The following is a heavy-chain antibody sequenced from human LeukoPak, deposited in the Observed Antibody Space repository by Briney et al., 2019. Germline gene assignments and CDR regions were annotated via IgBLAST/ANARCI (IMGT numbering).Heavy chain of an antibody. D-gene: IGHD3-10*01. V-gene: IGHV4-39*07. Sequence: SETLSLTCTVSGGSISSSSYYWGWIRQPPGKGLEWIGSIYYSGSTYYNPSLKSRVTISVDTSKNQFSLKLSSVTAADTAVYYCVGSGSSYGMDVWGQGTTVTVSS. J-gene: IGHJ6*02. CDR1: GGSISSSSYY. CDR2: IYYSGST. CDR3: VGSGSSYGMDV.